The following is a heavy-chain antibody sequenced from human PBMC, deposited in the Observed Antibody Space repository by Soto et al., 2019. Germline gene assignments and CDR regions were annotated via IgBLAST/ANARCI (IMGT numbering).Heavy chain of an antibody. CDR3: ARREGPAFVGY. D-gene: IGHD1-26*01. J-gene: IGHJ4*02. CDR2: ISRSSNTI. CDR1: GFTFSDYY. V-gene: IGHV3-11*01. Sequence: QVQLVESGGGLVKPGGSLTLSCAASGFTFSDYYMSWIRQAPGKGLECVSYISRSSNTIYYADPVKGRFTISRDNAKNSLFLQMNSLRAADAAVYYCARREGPAFVGYWGQGALVTVS.